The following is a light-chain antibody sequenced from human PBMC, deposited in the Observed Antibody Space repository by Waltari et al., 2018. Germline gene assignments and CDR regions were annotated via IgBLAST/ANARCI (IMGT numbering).Light chain of an antibody. CDR1: GSHIGAGYD. Sequence: QSVLTQPPSVSGAPGQRVTISCSGSGSHIGAGYDLHWYRQLPGKAPTLLIYGVNTRPPGVSDRFSGSQFDTSASLAIAGLQADDEADYYCQSYDTTLSVVFGGGTKLTVL. J-gene: IGLJ2*01. CDR3: QSYDTTLSVV. CDR2: GVN. V-gene: IGLV1-40*01.